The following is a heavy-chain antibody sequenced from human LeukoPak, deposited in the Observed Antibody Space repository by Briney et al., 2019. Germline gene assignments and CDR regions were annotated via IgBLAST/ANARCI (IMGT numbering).Heavy chain of an antibody. CDR2: INPKTGST. V-gene: IGHV1-46*01. Sequence: ASVKVSCKASGYTFISYYVHWVRQVPGQGLEWMGIINPKTGSTTYPQKFQGRVTMTRGTSTSTVYMELSSLESEDTALYYCARHSLPGTTPFDYWGQGTLATVS. J-gene: IGHJ4*02. CDR3: ARHSLPGTTPFDY. D-gene: IGHD1-1*01. CDR1: GYTFISYY.